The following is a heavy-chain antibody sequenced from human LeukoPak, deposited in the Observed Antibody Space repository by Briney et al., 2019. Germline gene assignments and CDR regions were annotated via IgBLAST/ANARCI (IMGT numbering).Heavy chain of an antibody. CDR3: AKDLTGGNYYLDY. CDR2: ISSDGSGK. Sequence: PGGSLRLSCTTKGFTFSSYGMHWVRQAPGKGLEWVAVISSDGSGKHSAESVKGRFTISRDNSKNTLYLQMNSLRAEDTAVYYCAKDLTGGNYYLDYWGQGTLVTVSS. J-gene: IGHJ4*02. D-gene: IGHD1-26*01. CDR1: GFTFSSYG. V-gene: IGHV3-30*18.